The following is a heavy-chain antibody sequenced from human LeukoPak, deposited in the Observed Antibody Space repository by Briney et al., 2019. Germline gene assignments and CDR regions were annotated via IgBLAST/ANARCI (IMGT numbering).Heavy chain of an antibody. CDR1: GGSIRSSYYY. CDR3: ARAAGYYDFWSGFQFNWFDP. CDR2: IYDSGST. J-gene: IGHJ5*02. D-gene: IGHD3-3*01. Sequence: PSETLSLTCTVSGGSIRSSYYYWGWLRQPPGKGLEWIGSIYDSGSTYYNPSLKSRVTISVDKSKNQFSLKLSSVTAADTAVYYCARAAGYYDFWSGFQFNWFDPWGQGTPVTVSS. V-gene: IGHV4-39*07.